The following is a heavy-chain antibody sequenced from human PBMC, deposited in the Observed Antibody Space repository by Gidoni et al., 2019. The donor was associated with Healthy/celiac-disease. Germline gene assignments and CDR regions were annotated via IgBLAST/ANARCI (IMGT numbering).Heavy chain of an antibody. CDR2: ISSSSSYI. V-gene: IGHV3-21*01. CDR3: ARGNYDFWTSNYPPFDY. J-gene: IGHJ4*02. Sequence: EVQLVESGGGLVKPGGSLRLSCAASGFTFSSYSMNWVRQAPGKGLEWVSSISSSSSYIYYADSVKGRFTISRDNAKNSLYLQMNSLRAEDTAVYYCARGNYDFWTSNYPPFDYWGQGTLVTVSS. D-gene: IGHD3-3*01. CDR1: GFTFSSYS.